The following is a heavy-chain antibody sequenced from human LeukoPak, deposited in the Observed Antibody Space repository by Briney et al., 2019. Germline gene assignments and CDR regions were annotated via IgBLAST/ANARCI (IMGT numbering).Heavy chain of an antibody. J-gene: IGHJ3*02. V-gene: IGHV4-59*08. CDR1: GGSISSYY. Sequence: SSETLSLTCAVSGGSISSYYWSWIRQPPGKGLEWIGYSYYSGSTIYNPSLKSRVTMSVDTSKNQFSLKLSSVTAAGTAVYYCARHNGAYGGAFDIWGQGTMVTVSS. CDR3: ARHNGAYGGAFDI. CDR2: SYYSGST. D-gene: IGHD4-23*01.